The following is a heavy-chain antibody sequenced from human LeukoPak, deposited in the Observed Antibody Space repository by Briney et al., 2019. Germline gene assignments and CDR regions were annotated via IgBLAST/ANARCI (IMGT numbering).Heavy chain of an antibody. CDR3: ARARYGSGSYSYYFDY. J-gene: IGHJ4*02. Sequence: GGSLRLSCAASGFTFSSYSMKWVRQAPGKGLEWVSFIGSSISYISYADSVKGRFTISRDNAKNSLYLQMNSLRAEDTALYYCARARYGSGSYSYYFDYWGQGTLVTVSS. CDR1: GFTFSSYS. CDR2: IGSSISYI. V-gene: IGHV3-21*04. D-gene: IGHD3-10*01.